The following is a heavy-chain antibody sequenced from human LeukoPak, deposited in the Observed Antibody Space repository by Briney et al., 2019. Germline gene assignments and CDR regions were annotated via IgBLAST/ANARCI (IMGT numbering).Heavy chain of an antibody. CDR2: IKQDGSEK. J-gene: IGHJ4*02. CDR1: GFTFSSYE. D-gene: IGHD6-19*01. CDR3: ARDLETVRKPYSSGWYYNY. V-gene: IGHV3-7*01. Sequence: GGSLRLSCAASGFTFSSYEMNWVRQAPGKGLEWVANIKQDGSEKYYVDSVKGRFTISRDNAKNSLYLQMNSLRAEDTAVYYCARDLETVRKPYSSGWYYNYWGQGTLVTVSS.